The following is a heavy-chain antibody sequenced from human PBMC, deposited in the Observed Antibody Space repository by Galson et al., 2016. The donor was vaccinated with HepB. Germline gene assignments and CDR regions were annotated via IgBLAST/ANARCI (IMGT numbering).Heavy chain of an antibody. CDR1: GGSINGGFYQ. V-gene: IGHV4-61*02. CDR2: ISSGGTT. Sequence: TLSLTCSVSGGSINGGFYQWAWIRQPAGKGLEWIGRISSGGTTNYNTSLKSRITKSVDTSRNQFSLRVTSVTAADTAVYCCARDLQVRIFGVVTKRHYGMDVWGNGTTVTVSS. D-gene: IGHD3-3*01. CDR3: ARDLQVRIFGVVTKRHYGMDV. J-gene: IGHJ6*04.